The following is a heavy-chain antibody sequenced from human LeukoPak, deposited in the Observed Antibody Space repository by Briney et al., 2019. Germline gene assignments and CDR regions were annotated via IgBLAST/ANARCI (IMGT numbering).Heavy chain of an antibody. CDR1: GFTFSSYG. Sequence: PGGSLRLSCAASGFTFSSYGMHWVRQAPGKGLEWVAFILYDGSNKYYADSVKGRFTISRDNSKNTLYLQMNSLRAEDTAVYYCAKSRESDEYSSSSVDYWGQGTLVTVSS. CDR3: AKSRESDEYSSSSVDY. V-gene: IGHV3-30*02. J-gene: IGHJ4*02. CDR2: ILYDGSNK. D-gene: IGHD6-6*01.